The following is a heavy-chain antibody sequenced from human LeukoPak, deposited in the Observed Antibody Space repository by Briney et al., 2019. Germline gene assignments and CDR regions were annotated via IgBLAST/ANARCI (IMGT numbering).Heavy chain of an antibody. D-gene: IGHD4-17*01. CDR3: ARVGARLGGVTTSHYCYYYGMDV. Sequence: PSETLSLTCTVSGGSSRSYYGSCIRQPPGKRLEWIGDIYYSGSTNYNPSLKSRVTISVYTSKNQFSLKLSSVTAADKAVYYCARVGARLGGVTTSHYCYYYGMDVWGQGTTVTVSS. CDR1: GGSSRSYY. V-gene: IGHV4-59*01. J-gene: IGHJ6*02. CDR2: IYYSGST.